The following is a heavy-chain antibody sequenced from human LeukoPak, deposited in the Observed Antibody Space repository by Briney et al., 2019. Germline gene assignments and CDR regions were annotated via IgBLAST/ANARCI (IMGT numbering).Heavy chain of an antibody. Sequence: GGSLRLSCAASGFTFSSYWMHWVRQAPGKGPVWVSLIKTDGRSTSYADSVKGRFTISRDNAKNSLYLQMNSLRAEDTAVYYCARAERLTLDYWGQGTLVTVSS. D-gene: IGHD1-1*01. CDR3: ARAERLTLDY. CDR2: IKTDGRST. CDR1: GFTFSSYW. V-gene: IGHV3-74*01. J-gene: IGHJ4*02.